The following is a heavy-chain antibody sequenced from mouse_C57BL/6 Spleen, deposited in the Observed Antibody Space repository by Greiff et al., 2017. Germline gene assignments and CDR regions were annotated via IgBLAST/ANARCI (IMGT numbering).Heavy chain of an antibody. D-gene: IGHD2-4*01. J-gene: IGHJ4*01. Sequence: EVQGVESGPGLAKPSQTLSLTCSVTGYSITSDYWNWIRKFPGNKLEYMGYISYSGSTYYNPSLKSRISITRDTSKNQYYLQLNSVTTEDTATYYCARSHDYTGNAMDYWGQGTSVTVSS. CDR1: GYSITSDY. CDR3: ARSHDYTGNAMDY. CDR2: ISYSGST. V-gene: IGHV3-8*01.